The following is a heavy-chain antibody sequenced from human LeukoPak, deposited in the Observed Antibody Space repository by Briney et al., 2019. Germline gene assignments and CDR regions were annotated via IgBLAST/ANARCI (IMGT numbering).Heavy chain of an antibody. CDR3: ARHEATIDYYCSGMDV. D-gene: IGHD5-12*01. J-gene: IGHJ6*02. Sequence: ASVKVPYKASGYTFTSYGISWVRQAPGQGREWMGWISAYNGNTNYAQKLQGRVTIPTDTSTSTAYLELRSLRSDDTAVYYCARHEATIDYYCSGMDVWGQGTTVTVSS. CDR1: GYTFTSYG. CDR2: ISAYNGNT. V-gene: IGHV1-18*01.